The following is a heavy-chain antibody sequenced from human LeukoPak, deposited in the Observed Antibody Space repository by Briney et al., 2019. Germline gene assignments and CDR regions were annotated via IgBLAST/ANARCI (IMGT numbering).Heavy chain of an antibody. D-gene: IGHD1-26*01. Sequence: ASVKVSCKASGYTFTSYDINWVRQATGQGLEWMGWMNPNSGNTGYAQKFQGRVTMTRNTSISTAYMELSSLRSEDTAVYYCARGYYPGQGDYFDYWGQGTLVTVSS. CDR2: MNPNSGNT. V-gene: IGHV1-8*01. CDR1: GYTFTSYD. J-gene: IGHJ4*02. CDR3: ARGYYPGQGDYFDY.